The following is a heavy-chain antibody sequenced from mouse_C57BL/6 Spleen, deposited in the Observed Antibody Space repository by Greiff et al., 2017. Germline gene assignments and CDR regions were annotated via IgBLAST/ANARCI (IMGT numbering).Heavy chain of an antibody. CDR2: IYPGDGDT. CDR3: ARIDYYGSFHLDY. Sequence: VQLQQSGAELVKPGASVKISCKASGYAFSSYWMNWVKQRPGKGLEWIGQIYPGDGDTNYNGKFKGKATLTADKSSSTAYMQLIILTSEYSAVYFCARIDYYGSFHLDYWGQGTTLTVSS. J-gene: IGHJ2*01. V-gene: IGHV1-80*01. CDR1: GYAFSSYW. D-gene: IGHD1-1*01.